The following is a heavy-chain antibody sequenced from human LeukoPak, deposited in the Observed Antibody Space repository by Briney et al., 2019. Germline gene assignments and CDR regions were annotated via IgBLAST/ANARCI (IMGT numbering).Heavy chain of an antibody. CDR3: ARDTYGVHGYYFDY. D-gene: IGHD4/OR15-4a*01. V-gene: IGHV3-7*01. J-gene: IGHJ4*02. Sequence: GGSLRLSCAASGFTFSSYWMSWVRQAPGKGLEWVANIKQDGSEKYYVDSVKGRFTISRDNAKNSLYLQMNSLRAEDTAVYYCARDTYGVHGYYFDYWGQGTLVTVSS. CDR1: GFTFSSYW. CDR2: IKQDGSEK.